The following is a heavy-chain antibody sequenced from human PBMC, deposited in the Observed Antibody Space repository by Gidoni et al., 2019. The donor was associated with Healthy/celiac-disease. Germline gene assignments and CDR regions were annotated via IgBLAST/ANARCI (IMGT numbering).Heavy chain of an antibody. J-gene: IGHJ4*02. CDR3: TRDIVALADTAMGMD. D-gene: IGHD5-18*01. CDR1: RLTLGDYA. V-gene: IGHV3-49*05. CDR2: IRSKAYGGTT. Sequence: EGQLVETGAGWLKQGRSLRRSCTASRLTLGDYARSGFRQAPGKGLEWVGFIRSKAYGGTTEYAASVKGRFTISRGDSKSIAYLQMNSLKTEDTAVYYCTRDIVALADTAMGMDWGQGTLVTVSS.